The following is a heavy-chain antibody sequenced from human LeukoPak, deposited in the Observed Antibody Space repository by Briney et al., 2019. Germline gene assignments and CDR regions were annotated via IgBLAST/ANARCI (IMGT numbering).Heavy chain of an antibody. V-gene: IGHV3-30*18. CDR2: ISYDGSDK. J-gene: IGHJ6*02. CDR3: AKGRAPYSGSYHGMDV. D-gene: IGHD1-26*01. CDR1: GFTFSSYG. Sequence: PWGSLSLSCAASGFTFSSYGMHWVRQAPGRGLEWVAVISYDGSDKYYADSVKGRFTMSRENAKNTLFLQMNSLRVEDTAIYYCAKGRAPYSGSYHGMDVWGQGTTVTVSS.